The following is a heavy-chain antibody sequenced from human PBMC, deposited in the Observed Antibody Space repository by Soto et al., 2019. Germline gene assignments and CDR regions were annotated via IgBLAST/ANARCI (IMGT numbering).Heavy chain of an antibody. CDR2: IDDGGST. Sequence: TPSLTCAVSGGSIKIACYAGTWNRQQPGKGREWIWNIDDGGSTNYNPSLKSRVNISVDTSKTQFSLMLTSVTAAVTAVYYCARHSGKQQLYWGQGTLVTVSS. J-gene: IGHJ4*02. D-gene: IGHD6-13*01. CDR3: ARHSGKQQLY. V-gene: IGHV4-30-2*01. CDR1: GGSIKIACYA.